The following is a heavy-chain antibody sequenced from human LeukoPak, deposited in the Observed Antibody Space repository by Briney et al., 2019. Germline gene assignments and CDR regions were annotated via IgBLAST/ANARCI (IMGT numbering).Heavy chain of an antibody. CDR3: ARDSGVRTDY. CDR2: IWYDGSNK. D-gene: IGHD1-1*01. V-gene: IGHV3-33*01. CDR1: GFTFSSYG. Sequence: GRSLRLSCAASGFTFSSYGMHWVRQAPGKGLEWVAVIWYDGSNKYYADSVKGRFTISRDNSKNTLYLQMNSLRAEDTAVYYCARDSGVRTDYWGQGTLDTVSS. J-gene: IGHJ4*02.